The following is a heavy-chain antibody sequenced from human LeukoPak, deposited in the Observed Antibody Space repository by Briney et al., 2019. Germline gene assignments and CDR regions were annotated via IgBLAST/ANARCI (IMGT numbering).Heavy chain of an antibody. D-gene: IGHD3-22*01. J-gene: IGHJ4*02. CDR3: ARDLGDLDRDITMIVEPYTPFPDY. CDR1: GYTFTSYG. V-gene: IGHV1-18*01. Sequence: ASVKVSCKASGYTFTSYGISWVRQAPGQGLERMGWISAYNANTKYAQKLQGRVTMTTDTSTSTAYMELRSLRSDDTAVYYCARDLGDLDRDITMIVEPYTPFPDYWGQGTLVTVSS. CDR2: ISAYNANT.